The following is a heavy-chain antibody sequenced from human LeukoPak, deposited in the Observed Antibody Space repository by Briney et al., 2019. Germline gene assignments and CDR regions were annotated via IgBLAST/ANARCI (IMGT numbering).Heavy chain of an antibody. J-gene: IGHJ6*02. CDR2: IYYSGST. D-gene: IGHD3-10*01. CDR3: ARARYYGSWTNLYYYYGMDV. Sequence: SETLSLTCTVPGSSISSYYWSWIRQPPGKGLEWIGYIYYSGSTNYNPSLKSRVTISVDTSKNQFSLKLSSVTAADTAVYYCARARYYGSWTNLYYYYGMDVWGQGTTVTVSS. V-gene: IGHV4-59*01. CDR1: GSSISSYY.